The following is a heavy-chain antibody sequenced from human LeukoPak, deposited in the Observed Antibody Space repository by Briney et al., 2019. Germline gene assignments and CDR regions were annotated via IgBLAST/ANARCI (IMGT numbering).Heavy chain of an antibody. J-gene: IGHJ4*02. CDR1: GYSFILYG. D-gene: IGHD3/OR15-3a*01. CDR3: ARQTGSGLFILP. CDR2: ISTSTGDT. V-gene: IGHV1-18*01. Sequence: GASVKVSCKTSGYSFILYGISWVRQAPGQGPEWMGWISTSTGDTKYTQKFQGRVTLTTDTSTSTAYMELSSLRSDDTAVYYCARQTGSGLFILPGGQGTLVTVSS.